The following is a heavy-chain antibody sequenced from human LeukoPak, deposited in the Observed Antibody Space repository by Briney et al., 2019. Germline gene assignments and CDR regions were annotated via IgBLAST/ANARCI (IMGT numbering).Heavy chain of an antibody. V-gene: IGHV4-38-2*02. CDR1: GYSISRGYY. J-gene: IGHJ4*02. Sequence: SETLSLTCTVSGYSISRGYYWGWIRQPPGKGLEWIGSIYHSGSTYYNPSLKSRVTISVDTSKNQFSLKLSSVTAADTAVYFCARRAYSAAYLKHFDYWGQGTMVTVSS. CDR2: IYHSGST. CDR3: ARRAYSAAYLKHFDY. D-gene: IGHD1-26*01.